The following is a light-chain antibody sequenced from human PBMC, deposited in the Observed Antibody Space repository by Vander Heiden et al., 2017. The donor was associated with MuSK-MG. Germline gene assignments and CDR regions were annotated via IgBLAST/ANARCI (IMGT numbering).Light chain of an antibody. Sequence: VMTQSPLSLPVTLGQPPSISCRSSQSLDYSSANTHLSWFHQRPCQSRRRLIYFVSTRDSGVPDRFSGRGSGTEFTLKSNRVESEDVGIHYCMQNTHWPRTFGQGTKREIK. J-gene: IGKJ2*01. CDR1: QSLDYSSANTH. V-gene: IGKV2-30*01. CDR3: MQNTHWPRT. CDR2: FVS.